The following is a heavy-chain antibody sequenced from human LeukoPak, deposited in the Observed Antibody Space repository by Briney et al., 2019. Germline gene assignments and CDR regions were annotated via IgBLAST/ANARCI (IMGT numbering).Heavy chain of an antibody. CDR3: ARTARSVLFDY. CDR2: IYYSGST. V-gene: IGHV4-59*08. Sequence: SETLSPTCTVSGGSISSYYWSWIRQPPGKGLEWIGYIYYSGSTNYNPSLKSRVTISVDTSKNQFSLKLSSVTAADTAVYYCARTARSVLFDYWGQGTLVTVSS. D-gene: IGHD2-21*02. J-gene: IGHJ4*02. CDR1: GGSISSYY.